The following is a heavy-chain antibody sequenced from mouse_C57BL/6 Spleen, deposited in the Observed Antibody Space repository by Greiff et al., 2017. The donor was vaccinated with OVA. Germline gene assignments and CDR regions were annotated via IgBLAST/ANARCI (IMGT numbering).Heavy chain of an antibody. CDR1: GYTFTSYW. CDR2: IDPKSGGT. D-gene: IGHD2-4*01. CDR3: GRWDYELMDY. J-gene: IGHJ4*01. Sequence: QVQLQQPGAELVKPGASVKLSCKASGYTFTSYWMHWVKQRPGRGLEWIGRIDPKSGGTKYNEKFKSKATLTVDKPSSTAYMQLSSLTSEDSAVYYCGRWDYELMDYWGQGTSVTVSS. V-gene: IGHV1-72*01.